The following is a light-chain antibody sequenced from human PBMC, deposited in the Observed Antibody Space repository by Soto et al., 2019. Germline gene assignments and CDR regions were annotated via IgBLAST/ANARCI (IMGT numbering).Light chain of an antibody. V-gene: IGKV1-39*01. J-gene: IGKJ4*01. CDR1: QSISSY. CDR3: QQSYSTAFT. Sequence: DVHITHSPSSLSASVLYILTITCLASQSISSYLNWYQQKPGKAPKLLIYAASSLQSGVPSRFSGSGSGTDFTLTISSLQPEDFATYYCQQSYSTAFTFGGGTKVDIK. CDR2: AAS.